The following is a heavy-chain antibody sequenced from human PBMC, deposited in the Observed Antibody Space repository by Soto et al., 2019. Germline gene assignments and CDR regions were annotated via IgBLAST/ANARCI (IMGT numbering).Heavy chain of an antibody. CDR3: AKARCSTANCYVPEY. D-gene: IGHD2-2*01. J-gene: IGHJ4*02. V-gene: IGHV3-23*01. CDR2: ISGSGGSSGP. Sequence: SWVRQAPGKGLEWVSVISGSGGSSGPSYADSVQGRFSISRDNTRNTLYLQMNSLRGEDTAMYYCAKARCSTANCYVPEYWGQGTRVTVSS.